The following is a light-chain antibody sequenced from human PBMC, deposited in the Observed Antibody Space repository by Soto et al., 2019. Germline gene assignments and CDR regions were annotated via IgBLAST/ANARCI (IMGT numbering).Light chain of an antibody. CDR1: QSIRSW. V-gene: IGKV1-5*03. J-gene: IGKJ1*01. Sequence: DMQLIEYACTLRGSAGDRVTITCRASQSIRSWLAWYQQKPGKAPKLLIYKASILEGGVPSRFSGSGSGTEFTLTISNLQPDDFASYCCQQYNTYPWTFGQGTKVDIK. CDR2: KAS. CDR3: QQYNTYPWT.